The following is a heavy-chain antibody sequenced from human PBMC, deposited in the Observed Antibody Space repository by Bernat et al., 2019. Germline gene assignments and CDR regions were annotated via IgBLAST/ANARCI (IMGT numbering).Heavy chain of an antibody. D-gene: IGHD6-19*01. J-gene: IGHJ6*02. CDR3: ARDLNSSDWSLEYYNMDV. V-gene: IGHV3-30-3*01. CDR2: ISYDGSNK. Sequence: QVQLVESGGGVAQPGRSLRLSCAASGFTFSSYAMHWVRQAPGKGLEWVAVISYDGSNKYYADSVKGRFTISRDNSKNTLYLQMNSLRAEDTAVYYCARDLNSSDWSLEYYNMDVWGQGTTVTVSS. CDR1: GFTFSSYA.